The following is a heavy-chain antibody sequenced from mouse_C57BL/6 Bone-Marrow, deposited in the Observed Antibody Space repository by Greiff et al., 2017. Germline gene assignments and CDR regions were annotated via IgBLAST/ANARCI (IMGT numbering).Heavy chain of an antibody. CDR3: ARPLTYYYGMDY. CDR1: GFTFSSYG. D-gene: IGHD2-13*01. Sequence: EVHLVESGGDLVKPGGSLKLSCAASGFTFSSYGMSWVRQTPDKRLEWVATISSGGSYTYYPDSVKGRFTISRDNAKNTLYLQMSSLKAEDTAMYYCARPLTYYYGMDYWGQGTSVTVSS. V-gene: IGHV5-6*01. CDR2: ISSGGSYT. J-gene: IGHJ4*01.